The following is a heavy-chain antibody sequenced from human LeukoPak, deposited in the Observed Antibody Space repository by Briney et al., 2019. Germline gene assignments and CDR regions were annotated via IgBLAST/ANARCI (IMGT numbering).Heavy chain of an antibody. D-gene: IGHD2-2*02. V-gene: IGHV1-2*02. CDR1: GYTFSAHY. CDR2: IDPASGGT. Sequence: ASVRVSCKTSGYTFSAHYLHWVRQAPGQRPEWVGRIDPASGGTHYAQKFQGRVTVTKDTSTTTVDMELSGLRSDDTAVYYGARVPGPYTTRPFSFWGEGTLVSASS. J-gene: IGHJ4*02. CDR3: ARVPGPYTTRPFSF.